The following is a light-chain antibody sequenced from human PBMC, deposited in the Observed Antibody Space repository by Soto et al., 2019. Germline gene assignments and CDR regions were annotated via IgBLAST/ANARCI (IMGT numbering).Light chain of an antibody. CDR1: QSISSW. V-gene: IGKV1-5*01. Sequence: DIQMTQSPSTLSASVGDRATITCRASQSISSWLAWYQQKPGKAPKLLIYDASSLESGVPSRFSGSGSGTEFTLTIFSLQPDDFATYYCQQYNSYSKTFGQGTKVDIK. CDR3: QQYNSYSKT. J-gene: IGKJ1*01. CDR2: DAS.